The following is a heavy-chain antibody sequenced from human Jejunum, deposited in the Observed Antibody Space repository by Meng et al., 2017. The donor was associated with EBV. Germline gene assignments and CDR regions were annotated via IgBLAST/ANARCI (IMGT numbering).Heavy chain of an antibody. CDR2: ISTGSDYI. V-gene: IGHV3-21*06. J-gene: IGHJ4*02. CDR3: AVSSSSAPY. CDR1: GITFNSYS. Sequence: EVQLVESGGXLVKPGGSLRLSCAASGITFNSYSMTWVRQAPGKGLEWVSFISTGSDYIYYADSVKGRFTISRDNAKNLLYLQMNSLRAEDTAVYYCAVSSSSAPYWGQGTLVTVAS. D-gene: IGHD2-2*01.